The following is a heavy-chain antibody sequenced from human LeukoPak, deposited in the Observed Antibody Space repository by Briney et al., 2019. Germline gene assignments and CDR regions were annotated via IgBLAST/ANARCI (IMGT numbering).Heavy chain of an antibody. J-gene: IGHJ4*02. D-gene: IGHD2-15*01. CDR3: AREFGGGEH. CDR2: IKPDGSEK. Sequence: SGGSLRLSCAASGFSFSANWMTWVRQAPGKGLEWVATIKPDGSEKYYVESVKGRFTISRDNARNSLYFQMNSLRVEDTAVYYCAREFGGGEHWGQGTLVTVSS. CDR1: GFSFSANW. V-gene: IGHV3-7*05.